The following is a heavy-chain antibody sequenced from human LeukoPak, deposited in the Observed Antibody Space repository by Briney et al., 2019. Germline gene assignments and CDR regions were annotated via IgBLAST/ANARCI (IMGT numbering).Heavy chain of an antibody. V-gene: IGHV3-7*01. Sequence: GGSLRLSCAASGFTFSSYWMSWVRQAPGKGLEWVANIKQDGSEKYYADSVKGRFTISRDNSKNTLYLQMNSLRAEDTAVYYCAKDVGLGYFDYWGQGTLVTVSS. J-gene: IGHJ4*02. D-gene: IGHD3/OR15-3a*01. CDR1: GFTFSSYW. CDR2: IKQDGSEK. CDR3: AKDVGLGYFDY.